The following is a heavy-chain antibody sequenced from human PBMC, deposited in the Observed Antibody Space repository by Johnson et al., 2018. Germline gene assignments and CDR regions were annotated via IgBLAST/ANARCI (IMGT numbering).Heavy chain of an antibody. J-gene: IGHJ4*02. Sequence: QVQLQESGGGVVQPGRSLRLSCAASGFTFSSYGMHWVRQAPGKGLEWVAVLSYAGSNKYYAASVKGRFIISRDNSQNTLYLQMNSLRAEDTAVYYCARDALRTMIVVAPMGPDYWGQGTLVTVSS. CDR3: ARDALRTMIVVAPMGPDY. CDR1: GFTFSSYG. V-gene: IGHV3-30*03. D-gene: IGHD3-22*01. CDR2: LSYAGSNK.